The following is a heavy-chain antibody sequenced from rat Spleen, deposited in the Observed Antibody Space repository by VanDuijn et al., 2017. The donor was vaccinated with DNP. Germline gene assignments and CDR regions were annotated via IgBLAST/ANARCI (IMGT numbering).Heavy chain of an antibody. CDR3: ARLFGY. J-gene: IGHJ3*01. CDR2: IWNTGGT. Sequence: QVQLKESGPGLVQPSQTLSLTCTVAGFSLTTYNVHWVRQPPGKGLEWMGVIWNTGGTRYNSALKSRLSINKDTSKSQVFLKMKSLQTEDTATYYCARLFGYWGQGTLVTVSS. V-gene: IGHV2-41*01. CDR1: GFSLTTYN.